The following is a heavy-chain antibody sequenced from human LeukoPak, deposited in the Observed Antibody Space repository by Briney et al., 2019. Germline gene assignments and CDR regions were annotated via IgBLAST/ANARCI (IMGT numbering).Heavy chain of an antibody. CDR3: ARGRGYCSSTSCYAVWFDP. J-gene: IGHJ5*02. D-gene: IGHD2-2*01. CDR2: INHSGST. V-gene: IGHV4-34*01. CDR1: GGSLSGYY. Sequence: SETLSLTCAVYGGSLSGYYWSWIRQPPGKGLEWIGEINHSGSTNYNPSLKSRVTISVDTSKNQFSLKLSSVTAADTAVYYCARGRGYCSSTSCYAVWFDPWGQGTLVTVSS.